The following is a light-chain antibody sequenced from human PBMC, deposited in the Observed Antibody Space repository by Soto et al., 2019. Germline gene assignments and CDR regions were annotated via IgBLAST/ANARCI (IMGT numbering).Light chain of an antibody. CDR2: EVT. J-gene: IGLJ3*02. Sequence: QSALTQPASVSGSPGQSITISCTGTSSDVGDYNYVSWYRQHPGNAPKLIIYEVTNRPSGVPDRFSGSKSGNTASLTVSGLQAEDEADYHCCSYAGNYIQWVFGGGTKLTVL. CDR1: SSDVGDYNY. V-gene: IGLV2-8*01. CDR3: CSYAGNYIQWV.